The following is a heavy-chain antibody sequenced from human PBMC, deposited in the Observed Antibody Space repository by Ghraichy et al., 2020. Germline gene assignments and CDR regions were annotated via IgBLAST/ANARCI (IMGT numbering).Heavy chain of an antibody. Sequence: SQTLSLTCTVSGGSISSNNYFWGNSYYWGWIRQPPGKGLEWIASISYSGKTYYNPSLKSRVTISVDTSKNQFSLKLSSVNAAESAVYFCARIMVRGGIDYWGQGTLVTVSS. CDR3: ARIMVRGGIDY. J-gene: IGHJ4*02. CDR2: ISYSGKT. CDR1: GGSISSNNYFWGNSYY. D-gene: IGHD3-10*01. V-gene: IGHV4-39*01.